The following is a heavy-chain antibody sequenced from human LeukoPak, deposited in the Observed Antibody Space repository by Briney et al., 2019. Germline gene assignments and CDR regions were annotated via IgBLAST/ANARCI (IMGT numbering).Heavy chain of an antibody. Sequence: GGSLKLSCAASGFTFSGSAMHWVRQASGKGLEWVGRIRSKANSYATAYAASVKGRFTISRDDSKNTAYLQMNSLKTEDTAVYYCTIQDPPMVITPYYFDYWGQGTLVTVSS. V-gene: IGHV3-73*01. CDR1: GFTFSGSA. CDR3: TIQDPPMVITPYYFDY. D-gene: IGHD3-3*01. J-gene: IGHJ4*02. CDR2: IRSKANSYAT.